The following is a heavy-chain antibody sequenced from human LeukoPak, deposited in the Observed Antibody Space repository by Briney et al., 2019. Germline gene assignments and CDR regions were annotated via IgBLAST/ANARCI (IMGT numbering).Heavy chain of an antibody. Sequence: GGSLRLSCAASGFTFSSYSMNWVRQAPGKGLEWVSSISSTSNYIYYADSVKGRFTISKDNAKNSLYLQMNSLRAEDTAVYYCAREAAAAGPRGDYWGQGTLVTVSS. CDR2: ISSTSNYI. CDR1: GFTFSSYS. CDR3: AREAAAAGPRGDY. V-gene: IGHV3-21*01. D-gene: IGHD6-13*01. J-gene: IGHJ4*02.